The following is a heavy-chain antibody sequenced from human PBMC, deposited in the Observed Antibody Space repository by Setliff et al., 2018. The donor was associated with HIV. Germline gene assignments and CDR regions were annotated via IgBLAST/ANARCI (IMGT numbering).Heavy chain of an antibody. CDR2: ISTYNGNI. CDR1: GYIFTSYG. Sequence: GASVKVSCKASGYIFTSYGISWVRQAPGQGLEWMGWISTYNGNINYAQKFQGRVTMATDTSTSTVYMELSRLRSDDTAVYYCASKVYCTNGVCLDAFDIWGQGTMVTVSS. J-gene: IGHJ3*02. CDR3: ASKVYCTNGVCLDAFDI. V-gene: IGHV1-18*01. D-gene: IGHD2-8*01.